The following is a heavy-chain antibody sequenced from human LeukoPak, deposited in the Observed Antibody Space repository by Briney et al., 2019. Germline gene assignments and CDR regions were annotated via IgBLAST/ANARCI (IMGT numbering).Heavy chain of an antibody. D-gene: IGHD2-15*01. V-gene: IGHV4-34*01. Sequence: SETLSLTCAVYGGSFSGYYWSWIRQPPVKGLEWIGEINHSGSTNYNPSLKSRVTISVDTSKNQFSLKLSSVTAADTAVYYCARRCSGGSSYNYWGQGTLVTVSS. CDR3: ARRCSGGSSYNY. CDR1: GGSFSGYY. J-gene: IGHJ4*02. CDR2: INHSGST.